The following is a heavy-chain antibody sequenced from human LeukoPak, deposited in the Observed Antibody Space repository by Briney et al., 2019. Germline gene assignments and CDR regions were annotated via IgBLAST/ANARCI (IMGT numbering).Heavy chain of an antibody. V-gene: IGHV3-23*01. CDR2: ISNTGSNT. CDR1: GFTFSSYA. D-gene: IGHD3-3*01. Sequence: PGGSLRLSCANSGFTFSSYAVAWVRPAPGKGLEWVSSISNTGSNTYYADSVKGRFTISRDNSKNTLSLQMNSLTAEDTAVYYCAARRGYYHYMDVWGKGTTVTVSS. CDR3: AARRGYYHYMDV. J-gene: IGHJ6*03.